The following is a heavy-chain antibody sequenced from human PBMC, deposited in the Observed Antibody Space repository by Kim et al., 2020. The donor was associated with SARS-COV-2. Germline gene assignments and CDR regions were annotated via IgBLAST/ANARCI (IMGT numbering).Heavy chain of an antibody. Sequence: ADSVKGRFTISSDNAKNTLYLQMNSLRAEDTAVYYCARGILWFGELYSDYWGQGTLVTVSS. J-gene: IGHJ4*02. D-gene: IGHD3-10*01. V-gene: IGHV3-74*01. CDR3: ARGILWFGELYSDY.